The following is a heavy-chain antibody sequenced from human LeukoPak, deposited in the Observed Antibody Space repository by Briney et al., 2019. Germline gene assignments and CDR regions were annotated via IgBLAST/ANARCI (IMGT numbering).Heavy chain of an antibody. J-gene: IGHJ4*02. D-gene: IGHD3-10*01. CDR3: ATMVRGLPDY. Sequence: PGGSLRLSCAASGFTFSSYGMHWVRQAPGKGLEWGAVISYDGRNKYYADSVKGRFTISRDNSKNTLYLQMNSLRAEDTAVYYCATMVRGLPDYWGQGTLVTVSS. CDR2: ISYDGRNK. V-gene: IGHV3-30*03. CDR1: GFTFSSYG.